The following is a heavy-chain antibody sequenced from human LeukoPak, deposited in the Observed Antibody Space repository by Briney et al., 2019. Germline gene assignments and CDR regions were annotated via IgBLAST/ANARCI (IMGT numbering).Heavy chain of an antibody. V-gene: IGHV4-39*01. Sequence: PSETLSLTCTVSGGSISSGTYYWGWIRQPPGKGLEWIGSIYYSGSTYCNPSLKSRVTISVDTSKNQFSLKLSSVTAADTAVYYCAGPYYYDILTDNWFDPWGQGTLVTVSS. CDR2: IYYSGST. CDR3: AGPYYYDILTDNWFDP. J-gene: IGHJ5*02. D-gene: IGHD3-9*01. CDR1: GGSISSGTYY.